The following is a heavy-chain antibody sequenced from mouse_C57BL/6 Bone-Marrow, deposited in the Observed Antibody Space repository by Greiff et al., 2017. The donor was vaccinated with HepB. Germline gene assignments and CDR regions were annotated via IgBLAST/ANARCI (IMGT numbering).Heavy chain of an antibody. Sequence: QVQLQQPGAELVKPGASVKMSCKASGYTFTSYWITWVKQRPGQGLEWIGDIYPGSGSTNYNEKFKSKATLTVDKSSSTAYMQLSSLTSEDSAVYYCVVYYGNSFAYWGQGTLVTVSA. J-gene: IGHJ3*01. CDR2: IYPGSGST. CDR1: GYTFTSYW. CDR3: VVYYGNSFAY. D-gene: IGHD2-1*01. V-gene: IGHV1-55*01.